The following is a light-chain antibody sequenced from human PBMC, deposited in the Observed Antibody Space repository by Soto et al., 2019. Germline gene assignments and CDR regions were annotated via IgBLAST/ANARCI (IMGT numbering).Light chain of an antibody. CDR1: QSVSSN. V-gene: IGKV3-15*01. J-gene: IGKJ1*01. Sequence: IVMTQSPATLSVSQGERATLSCRASQSVSSNLAWYQQKPGQAPRLLIYGASTRATGIPDRFSGSGSGTVFTLTIDRLEPEDFAVYYCQQRLNPKTLGQGTKVDI. CDR2: GAS. CDR3: QQRLNPKT.